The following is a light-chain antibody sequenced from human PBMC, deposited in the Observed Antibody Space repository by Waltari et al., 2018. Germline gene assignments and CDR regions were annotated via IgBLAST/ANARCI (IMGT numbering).Light chain of an antibody. CDR1: QSVGRS. CDR3: QHYVSLPVT. J-gene: IGKJ1*01. V-gene: IGKV3-20*01. Sequence: EILLTQSPGTLSLSPGERATLSCRASQSVGRSLAWYQQKPGQPPRLLIYGTSNRATGIPVRFSGGGSGTDFTLTISRLEPEDVAVYYCQHYVSLPVTFGQGTKVEIK. CDR2: GTS.